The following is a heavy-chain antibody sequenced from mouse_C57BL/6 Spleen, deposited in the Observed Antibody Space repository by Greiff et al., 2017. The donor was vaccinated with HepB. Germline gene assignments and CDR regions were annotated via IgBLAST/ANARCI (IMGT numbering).Heavy chain of an antibody. CDR2: IDPEDGET. J-gene: IGHJ4*01. CDR1: GFNIKDYY. V-gene: IGHV14-2*01. CDR3: ARRTVVEDYAMDY. Sequence: EVKLVESGAELVKPGASVKLSCTASGFNIKDYYMHWVKQRTEQGLEWIGRIDPEDGETKYAPKFQGKATITADTSSNTAYLQLSSLTSEDTAVYYCARRTVVEDYAMDYWGQGTSVTVSS. D-gene: IGHD1-1*01.